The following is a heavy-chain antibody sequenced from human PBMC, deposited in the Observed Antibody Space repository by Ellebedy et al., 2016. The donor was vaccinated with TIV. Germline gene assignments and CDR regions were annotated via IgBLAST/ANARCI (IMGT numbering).Heavy chain of an antibody. J-gene: IGHJ4*02. CDR1: GFSFSIYS. V-gene: IGHV3-30-3*01. D-gene: IGHD3-22*01. CDR2: ISDDGSNK. Sequence: GESLKISCADSGFSFSIYSMNWVRQAPGKGLEWVAVISDDGSNKFYADSMKGRFTISRDNSKNTRDLQMNSLRAEDTAVYYCARDAPKHYYDGSGYVGGGVFDSWGQGTLVTVSS. CDR3: ARDAPKHYYDGSGYVGGGVFDS.